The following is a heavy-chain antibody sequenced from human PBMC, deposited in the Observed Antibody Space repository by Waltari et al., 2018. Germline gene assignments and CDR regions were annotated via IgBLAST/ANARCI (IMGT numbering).Heavy chain of an antibody. D-gene: IGHD3-10*01. CDR2: INHGGST. CDR3: ARLSGGSGISDAFDI. V-gene: IGHV4-34*01. J-gene: IGHJ3*02. Sequence: QVQLQQWGAGLLKPSETLSLTCAVYGGSFSGYYWSWIRQPPGKGLEWIGEINHGGSTNYNPSRKSRVTISVDTSKNQFSLKLSSVTAADTAVYYCARLSGGSGISDAFDIWGQGTMVTVSS. CDR1: GGSFSGYY.